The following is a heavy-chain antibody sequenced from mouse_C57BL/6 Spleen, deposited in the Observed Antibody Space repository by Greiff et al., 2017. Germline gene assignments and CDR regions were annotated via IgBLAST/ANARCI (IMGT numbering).Heavy chain of an antibody. CDR3: AREGDYYFDY. V-gene: IGHV1-26*01. CDR2: INPNNGGT. Sequence: VQLQQSGPELVKPGASVKISCKASGYTFTDYYMNWVKQSHGKSLEWIGDINPNNGGTSYNQKFKGKATLTVDKSSSPAYMELRSLTSEDSAVYYCAREGDYYFDYWGQGTTLTVSS. J-gene: IGHJ2*01. CDR1: GYTFTDYY.